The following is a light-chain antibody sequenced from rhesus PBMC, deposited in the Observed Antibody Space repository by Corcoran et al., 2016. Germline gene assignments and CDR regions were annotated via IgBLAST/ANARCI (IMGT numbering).Light chain of an antibody. CDR2: AAS. V-gene: IGKV1-36*02. CDR3: LQGYSTPYS. J-gene: IGKJ2*01. Sequence: DIQMTQSPSSLSASVGDRVTITCRASQGISDYLSWYKQKPGKTPKRLIYAASSLESGVPSRFSDSGAGTEFTLTISSLQPEDFAAYYCLQGYSTPYSFGQGTKVEIK. CDR1: QGISDY.